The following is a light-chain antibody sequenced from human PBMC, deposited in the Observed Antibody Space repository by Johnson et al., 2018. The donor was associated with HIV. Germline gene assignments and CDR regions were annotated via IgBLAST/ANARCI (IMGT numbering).Light chain of an antibody. Sequence: QSVLTQPPSVSAAPGQKVTISCSGSSSNIGNNYVSWYQQLPGTASKLLIYDNNKRPSGIPDRFSGSKSGTSATLGITGLQTGDEADYYCETWDSSLSGVFGTGTKVTVL. CDR3: ETWDSSLSGV. J-gene: IGLJ1*01. CDR2: DNN. CDR1: SSNIGNNY. V-gene: IGLV1-51*01.